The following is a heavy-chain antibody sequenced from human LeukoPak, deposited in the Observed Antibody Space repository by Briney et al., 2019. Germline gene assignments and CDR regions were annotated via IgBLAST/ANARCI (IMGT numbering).Heavy chain of an antibody. CDR1: AYTFTGYY. J-gene: IGHJ6*03. CDR3: ARSYYDSSGYYIYYMDV. Sequence: ASVKVSCKASAYTFTGYYIHWVRQAPGQGLEWMGWINPNNGGTIHAQKFQGRVTMTRDTFINTAYMELSRLRSDDTAVCYCARSYYDSSGYYIYYMDVWGKGTTVTISS. D-gene: IGHD3-22*01. V-gene: IGHV1-2*02. CDR2: INPNNGGT.